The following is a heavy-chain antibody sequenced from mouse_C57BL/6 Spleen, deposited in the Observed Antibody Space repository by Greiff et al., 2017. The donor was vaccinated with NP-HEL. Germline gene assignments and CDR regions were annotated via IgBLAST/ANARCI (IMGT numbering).Heavy chain of an antibody. J-gene: IGHJ4*01. D-gene: IGHD1-1*01. Sequence: VHVKQSGPELVKPGASVKMSCKASGYTFTDYNMHWVKQSHGKSLEWIGYINPNNGGTSYNQKFKGKATLTVNKSSSTAYMELRSLTSEDSAVYYCARGAYGAMDYWGQGTSVTVSS. CDR3: ARGAYGAMDY. CDR1: GYTFTDYN. V-gene: IGHV1-22*01. CDR2: INPNNGGT.